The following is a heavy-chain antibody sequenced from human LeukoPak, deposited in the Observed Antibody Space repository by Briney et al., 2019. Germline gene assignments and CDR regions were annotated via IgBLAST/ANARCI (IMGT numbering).Heavy chain of an antibody. J-gene: IGHJ4*02. Sequence: PGGSLRLSCAASGFTFSSYEMNWVRQAPGKGLEWFLYISGGGSAIYYADSVKGRFTISRDNAKNSLSLQMHRLRAEDTAVSYCARDGVSYYYDSSGGYYFDYWGQGTLVTVSS. CDR3: ARDGVSYYYDSSGGYYFDY. D-gene: IGHD3-22*01. CDR2: ISGGGSAI. CDR1: GFTFSSYE. V-gene: IGHV3-48*03.